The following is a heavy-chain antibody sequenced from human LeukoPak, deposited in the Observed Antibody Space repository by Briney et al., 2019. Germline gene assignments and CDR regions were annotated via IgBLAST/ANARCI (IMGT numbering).Heavy chain of an antibody. V-gene: IGHV1-69*05. CDR3: ARCPYDSSGYRMFDP. CDR2: IIPIFGTA. Sequence: GSSVKVSCKASGGTFSSYAISWVRQAPGQRLEWMGGIIPIFGTANYAQKFQGRVTITTDESTSTAYMELSSLRSEDTAVYYCARCPYDSSGYRMFDPWGQGTLVTVSS. D-gene: IGHD3-22*01. CDR1: GGTFSSYA. J-gene: IGHJ5*02.